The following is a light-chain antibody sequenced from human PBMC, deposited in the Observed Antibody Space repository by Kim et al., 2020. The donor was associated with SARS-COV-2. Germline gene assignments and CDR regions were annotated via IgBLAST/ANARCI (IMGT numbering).Light chain of an antibody. V-gene: IGLV3-1*01. Sequence: SVSPGQTVTITCSGDKLGEKYSSWYQQQPGQAPVLVIYQDTKRPSGIPERFAGSNSGNTATLTISGAQAMDEADYYCQAWDNTWVFGGGTKVTVL. CDR2: QDT. J-gene: IGLJ3*02. CDR3: QAWDNTWV. CDR1: KLGEKY.